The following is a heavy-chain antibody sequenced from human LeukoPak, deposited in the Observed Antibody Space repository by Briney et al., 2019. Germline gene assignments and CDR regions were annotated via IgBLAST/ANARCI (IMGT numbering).Heavy chain of an antibody. CDR1: GGSFSGYY. V-gene: IGHV4-34*01. Sequence: SETLSLTCAVYGGSFSGYYWSWIRQPPGKGLEWIGNIYYSGSTYYNPSLKSRVTISVDTSKNQFSLKLSSVTAADTAVYYCARDSPPNYDILTYFDYWGQGTLVTVSS. D-gene: IGHD3-9*01. J-gene: IGHJ4*02. CDR3: ARDSPPNYDILTYFDY. CDR2: IYYSGST.